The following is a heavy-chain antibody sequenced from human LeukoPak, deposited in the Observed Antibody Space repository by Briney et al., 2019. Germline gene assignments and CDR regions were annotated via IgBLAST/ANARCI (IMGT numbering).Heavy chain of an antibody. J-gene: IGHJ3*02. D-gene: IGHD3-10*01. V-gene: IGHV4-34*01. CDR1: GGSFSGYY. CDR3: ARTAKSLWFGERTPGPVAFDI. Sequence: SETLSLTCAVYGGSFSGYYWSWIRQPPGKGLEWIGEINHSGSTNYNPSLKSRVTISVDTSKNQFSLKLSSVTAADTAVYYCARTAKSLWFGERTPGPVAFDIWGQGTMVTVSS. CDR2: INHSGST.